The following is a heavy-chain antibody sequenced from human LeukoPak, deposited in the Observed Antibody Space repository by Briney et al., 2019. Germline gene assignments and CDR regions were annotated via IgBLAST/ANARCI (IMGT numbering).Heavy chain of an antibody. CDR3: ARVRIAARRDYYYYMDV. V-gene: IGHV4-34*01. J-gene: IGHJ6*03. D-gene: IGHD6-6*01. Sequence: SETLSLTCAVYGGSFSGYYWSWIRQPPGKGLEWIGEINHSGSTNYNPSLKSRVTISVDTSKNQFSLKLSSVTAADTAVYYCARVRIAARRDYYYYMDVWGKGTTVTVSS. CDR2: INHSGST. CDR1: GGSFSGYY.